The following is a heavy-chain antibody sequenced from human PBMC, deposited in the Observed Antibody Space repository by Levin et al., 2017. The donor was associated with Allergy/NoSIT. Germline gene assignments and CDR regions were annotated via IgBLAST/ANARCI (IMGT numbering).Heavy chain of an antibody. CDR3: ARLNYYGSGSENDY. D-gene: IGHD3-10*01. CDR1: GGTFSSYA. J-gene: IGHJ4*02. Sequence: SVKVSCKASGGTFSSYAISWVRQAPGQGLEWMGGIIPIFGTANYAQKFQGRVTITADESTSTAYMELSSLRSEDTAVYYCARLNYYGSGSENDYWGQGTLVTVSS. CDR2: IIPIFGTA. V-gene: IGHV1-69*13.